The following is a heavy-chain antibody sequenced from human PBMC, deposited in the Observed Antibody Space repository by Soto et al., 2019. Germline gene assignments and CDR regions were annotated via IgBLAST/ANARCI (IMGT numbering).Heavy chain of an antibody. J-gene: IGHJ3*02. CDR2: ISSNGGST. CDR3: AREWELHAFDI. V-gene: IGHV3-64*01. Sequence: GGSLRLSCAASGFTFSSYAMHWVRQAPGKGLEYVSAISSNGGSTYYANSVKGRFTISRDNSKNTLYLQMGSLRAEDMAVYYCAREWELHAFDIWGQGTMVTVSS. D-gene: IGHD1-26*01. CDR1: GFTFSSYA.